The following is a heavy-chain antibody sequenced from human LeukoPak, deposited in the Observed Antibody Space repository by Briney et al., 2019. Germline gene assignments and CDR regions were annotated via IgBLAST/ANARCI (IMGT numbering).Heavy chain of an antibody. Sequence: GESLKISCKGSVYSFTSYWIAWVRQMPGKGLEWMGIIYPGDSYTTYSPPFQGQVTISADKSISTAYLQWRSLKASDTAMYYCARRSGSDALDIWGQGTMVTVSS. CDR2: IYPGDSYT. CDR3: ARRSGSDALDI. V-gene: IGHV5-51*01. CDR1: VYSFTSYW. J-gene: IGHJ3*02. D-gene: IGHD3-10*01.